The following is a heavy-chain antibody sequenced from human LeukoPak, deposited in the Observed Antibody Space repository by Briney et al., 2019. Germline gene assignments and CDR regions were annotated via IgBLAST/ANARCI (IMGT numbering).Heavy chain of an antibody. D-gene: IGHD1-26*01. CDR1: GGSINSYY. V-gene: IGHV4-59*01. CDR2: IYYSGNT. Sequence: SETLSLTCTVSGGSINSYYWSWIRQPPGKGLEWIGYIYYSGNTNYNSSLKSRVTISVDTSKNQFSLKLRSVTAADTAVYYCARDRGTPYSGSYDWGQGTLVTVSS. CDR3: ARDRGTPYSGSYD. J-gene: IGHJ4*02.